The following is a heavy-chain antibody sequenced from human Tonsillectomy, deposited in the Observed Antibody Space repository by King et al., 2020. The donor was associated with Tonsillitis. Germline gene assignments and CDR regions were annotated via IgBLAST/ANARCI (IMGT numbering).Heavy chain of an antibody. D-gene: IGHD4-17*01. CDR2: ISDSGGST. CDR1: GFTFSSYA. J-gene: IGHJ4*02. Sequence: QLVQSGGGLVQPGGSLRLSCAASGFTFSSYAMNWVRQAPGKGLEWVSAISDSGGSTYYADSVKGRFIISRDNSKNILYLQMKSLRAEDTAVYYCAKPTRTTVTTWCIGYWGQGTLVTVSS. V-gene: IGHV3-23*04. CDR3: AKPTRTTVTTWCIGY.